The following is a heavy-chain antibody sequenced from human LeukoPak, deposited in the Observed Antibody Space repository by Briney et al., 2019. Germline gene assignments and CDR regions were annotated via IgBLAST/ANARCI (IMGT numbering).Heavy chain of an antibody. V-gene: IGHV4-38-2*01. J-gene: IGHJ4*02. CDR3: TRGVALSDHGIIDS. CDR2: IYHSGIV. D-gene: IGHD1-1*01. CDR1: DYSVSSGFF. Sequence: SETLSLTCAVSDYSVSSGFFWGWIRQPPGKGLEWIATIYHSGIVHYNPSLKSRVTISVDTSKNQFSLKMSSVTAADTAVYYCTRGVALSDHGIIDSWGQGTLATVSS.